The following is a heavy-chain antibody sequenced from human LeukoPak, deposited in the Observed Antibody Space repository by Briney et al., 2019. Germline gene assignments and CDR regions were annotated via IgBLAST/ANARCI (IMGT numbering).Heavy chain of an antibody. D-gene: IGHD3-3*01. CDR1: GFTFDDYA. V-gene: IGHV3-9*01. J-gene: IGHJ4*02. CDR2: ISWDGGSI. CDR3: AKDRAWILESAFDY. Sequence: PGGSLRLSCAASGFTFDDYAMHWVRQAPGKGLEWVSGISWDGGSIGYADSVKGRFTISRDNAKNSLYLQMNSLRAEDTALYYCAKDRAWILESAFDYWGQGTLVTVSS.